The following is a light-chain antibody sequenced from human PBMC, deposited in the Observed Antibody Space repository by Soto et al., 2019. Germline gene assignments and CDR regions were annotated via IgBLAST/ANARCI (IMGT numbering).Light chain of an antibody. Sequence: EIVLTHSPGILSLSPWERASLSCGASQSITSSFLAWYQQKPGQAPRLLIYGASSRATGIPDRFSGTGSETDFTLTINRLEPEDFAVYYCQQYENSPITFGQGTRLEIK. CDR2: GAS. J-gene: IGKJ5*01. CDR1: QSITSSF. CDR3: QQYENSPIT. V-gene: IGKV3-20*01.